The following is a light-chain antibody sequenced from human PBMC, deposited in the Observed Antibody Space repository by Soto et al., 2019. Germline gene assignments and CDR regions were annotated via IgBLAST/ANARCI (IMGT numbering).Light chain of an antibody. CDR1: QDVSTW. V-gene: IGKV1-12*01. Sequence: IQMTQSPSSVSASVGDRVTITCRASQDVSTWLAWYQQKPGKAPNLLIYAASILQSGVPSRFSGSGSGTDFTLTISSLQPEDFATYYCQQTNTFPGTFGPGTKLYVE. J-gene: IGKJ3*01. CDR3: QQTNTFPGT. CDR2: AAS.